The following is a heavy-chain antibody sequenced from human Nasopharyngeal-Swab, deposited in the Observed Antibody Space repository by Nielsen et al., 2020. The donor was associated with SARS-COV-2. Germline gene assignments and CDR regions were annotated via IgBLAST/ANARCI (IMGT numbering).Heavy chain of an antibody. CDR2: IDWDDDK. Sequence: SGPTLVKPTQTLTLTCTFSGFSLSTSGMCVSWIRQPPGKALEWLALIDWDDDKYYSTSLKTRLTISKDTSKNQVVLTMTSMDPVDTATYYCARFLDYYDSSGYSLGWFDPWGQGTLVTVSS. V-gene: IGHV2-70*01. D-gene: IGHD3-22*01. CDR3: ARFLDYYDSSGYSLGWFDP. CDR1: GFSLSTSGMC. J-gene: IGHJ5*02.